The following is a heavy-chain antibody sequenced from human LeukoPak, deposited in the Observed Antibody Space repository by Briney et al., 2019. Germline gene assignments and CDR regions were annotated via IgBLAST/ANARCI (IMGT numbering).Heavy chain of an antibody. CDR1: GXSFTNSC. V-gene: IGHV5-51*01. D-gene: IGHD1-1*01. CDR3: ATYNWGFYYFDY. CDR2: IYPADSDT. J-gene: IGHJ4*02. Sequence: GESLKISFKASGXSFTNSCIGWVRQMPGKGLEWMGIIYPADSDTRYSPSFQGQVTISADKSISTAYLQWSSLKASDTAIYYCATYNWGFYYFDYWGQGTLVTVSS.